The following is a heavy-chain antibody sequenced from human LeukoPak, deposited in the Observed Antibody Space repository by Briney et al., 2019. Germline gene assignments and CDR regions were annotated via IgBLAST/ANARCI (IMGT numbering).Heavy chain of an antibody. CDR1: GGSISSSSYY. D-gene: IGHD2-2*01. J-gene: IGHJ6*02. V-gene: IGHV4-39*01. CDR2: IYYSGST. Sequence: SETLSLTCTVSGGSISSSSYYWGWIRQPPGKGLEWIGSIYYSGSTYYNPSLKSRVTISVDTSKNQFSLKLSSVTAADTAVYYCATPNHHCSSISCFPYYYYGMDVWGQGTTVTVSS. CDR3: ATPNHHCSSISCFPYYYYGMDV.